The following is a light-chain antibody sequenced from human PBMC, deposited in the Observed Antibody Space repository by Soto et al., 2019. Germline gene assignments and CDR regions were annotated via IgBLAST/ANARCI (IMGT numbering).Light chain of an antibody. CDR1: QSVSSSY. CDR3: QQYNNWPPIT. Sequence: EIVLTQSPGTLSLSPGEGVTLSCRASQSVSSSYLTWYQQKPGQAPRLLIYGASTRATGIPARFSGSGSGTEFTLTISSLQSEDFAVYYCQQYNNWPPITFGQGTRLEIK. CDR2: GAS. V-gene: IGKV3-15*01. J-gene: IGKJ5*01.